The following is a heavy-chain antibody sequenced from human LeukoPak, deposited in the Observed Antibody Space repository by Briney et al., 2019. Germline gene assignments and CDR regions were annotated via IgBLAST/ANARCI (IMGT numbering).Heavy chain of an antibody. CDR3: ARGGGLDV. J-gene: IGHJ6*02. V-gene: IGHV3-7*03. D-gene: IGHD3-16*01. Sequence: GGSLRLSCAASGFSFSNWMGWVRQAPGKGLACVANIKTDGSETYYVDSVKGRFTISRDNAKNSLFLQMNSLRAEDTAVYFCARGGGLDVWGQGATVTLSS. CDR2: IKTDGSET. CDR1: GFSFSNW.